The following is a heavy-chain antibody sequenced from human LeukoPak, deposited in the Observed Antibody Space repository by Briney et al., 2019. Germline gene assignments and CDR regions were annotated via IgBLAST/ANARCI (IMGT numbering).Heavy chain of an antibody. CDR1: GFTFSSYG. V-gene: IGHV3-33*01. D-gene: IGHD2-15*01. CDR3: ARDRRYCSGGSCLYYFDY. Sequence: GGSLRLSCAASGFTFSSYGMHWVRQAPGKGLEWVAVIWYDGSNKYYADSVKGRFTISRDNSKNTLYLQMNSLQAEDTAVYYCARDRRYCSGGSCLYYFDYWGQGTLVTVSS. CDR2: IWYDGSNK. J-gene: IGHJ4*02.